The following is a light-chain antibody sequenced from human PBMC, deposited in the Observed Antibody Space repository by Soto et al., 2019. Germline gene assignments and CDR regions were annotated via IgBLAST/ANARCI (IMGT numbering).Light chain of an antibody. J-gene: IGLJ3*02. CDR3: QTWGTGPWV. Sequence: QSVLTQSPSASASLGASVKLTCTLSSEHSSYAIAWHQQQPEKGPRYLMKLNIDGSHSKGDGIPDRFSGSSSGAERYLTISSLQSEDEADYYCQTWGTGPWVFGGGTKLTVL. CDR2: LNIDGSH. CDR1: SEHSSYA. V-gene: IGLV4-69*01.